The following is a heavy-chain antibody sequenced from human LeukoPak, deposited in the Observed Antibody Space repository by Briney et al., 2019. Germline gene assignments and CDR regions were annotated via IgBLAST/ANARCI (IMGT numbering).Heavy chain of an antibody. CDR2: ISYDGSNK. CDR1: GFTFSSYA. D-gene: IGHD3-10*01. CDR3: ARVDYYGSGSSGYYYYGMDV. Sequence: PGGSLRLSCAASGFTFSSYAIHWVRQAPGKGLEWVAVISYDGSNKYYADSVKGRFTISRDNSKNTLYLQMNSLRAEDTAVYYCARVDYYGSGSSGYYYYGMDVWGQGTTVTVSS. V-gene: IGHV3-30-3*01. J-gene: IGHJ6*02.